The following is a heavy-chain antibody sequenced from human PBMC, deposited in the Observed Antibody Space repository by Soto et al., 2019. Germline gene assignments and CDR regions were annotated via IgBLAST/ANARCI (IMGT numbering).Heavy chain of an antibody. CDR3: AKDKGPGSYTNWCFDV. CDR2: IHGSGAIT. J-gene: IGHJ2*01. V-gene: IGHV3-23*01. D-gene: IGHD3-10*01. CDR1: GLTFSRFA. Sequence: GGSLRLSCAASGLTFSRFAMSWVRQAPGKGLEWVATIHGSGAITNYADSVRGRFTISRDNSKDTMYLQLNTLRVEDTAVYYCAKDKGPGSYTNWCFDVWGRGTLVTVSS.